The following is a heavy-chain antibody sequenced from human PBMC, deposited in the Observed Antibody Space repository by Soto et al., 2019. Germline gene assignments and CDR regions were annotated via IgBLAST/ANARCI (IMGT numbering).Heavy chain of an antibody. V-gene: IGHV4-61*01. CDR2: IYYSGST. CDR3: ARAYSSGYYYRWRAFDI. CDR1: GGSVSSGSYY. Sequence: LSLTCTVSGGSVSSGSYYWSWIRQPPGKGLEWIGYIYYSGSTNYNPSLKSRVTISVDTSKNQFSLKLSSVTAADTAVYYCARAYSSGYYYRWRAFDIWGQGTMVTV. D-gene: IGHD3-22*01. J-gene: IGHJ3*02.